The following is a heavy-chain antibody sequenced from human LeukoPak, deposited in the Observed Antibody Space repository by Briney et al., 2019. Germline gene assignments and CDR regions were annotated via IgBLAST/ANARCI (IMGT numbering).Heavy chain of an antibody. CDR3: ARLKGVAGTQVILDY. D-gene: IGHD6-19*01. CDR1: RFIFSNYA. CDR2: ISYDGSNK. J-gene: IGHJ4*02. V-gene: IGHV3-30-3*01. Sequence: GGSLRLSCEASRFIFSNYAVHWVRQAPGKGLEWAALISYDGSNKQFADSVKGRFTISRDNSKNTIYLQMNSLRAEDSAVYYCARLKGVAGTQVILDYWGQGSLVTVSS.